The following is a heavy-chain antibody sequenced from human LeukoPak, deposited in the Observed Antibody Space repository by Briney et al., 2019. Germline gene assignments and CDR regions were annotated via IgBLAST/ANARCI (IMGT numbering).Heavy chain of an antibody. D-gene: IGHD5-12*01. CDR1: GFNLSSYS. V-gene: IGHV3-21*01. CDR2: ISTGSAYI. CDR3: AKDGVWLS. J-gene: IGHJ4*02. Sequence: GGSLRLSCEASGFNLSSYSMNWVRQAPGKGPEWVSSISTGSAYIYYADSVEGRFTISGDNAKNSLYLQMNSLRAEDTAIYYCAKDGVWLSWGQGTLVAVSS.